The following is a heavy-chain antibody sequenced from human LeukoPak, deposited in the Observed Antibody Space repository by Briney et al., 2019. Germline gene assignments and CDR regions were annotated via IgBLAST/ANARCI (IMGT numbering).Heavy chain of an antibody. V-gene: IGHV4-38-2*02. CDR2: ISHRGST. J-gene: IGHJ4*02. Sequence: SETLSLTCTVSGYSISNGYYWGWIRQPPGKGLEWVGSISHRGSTYYNPSLRSRVTISLDRSKQKFSLKLTSVTAADTAVYFCARGAEYYAIWRGYAGYSDYWGQGISVTVSS. D-gene: IGHD3-3*01. CDR3: ARGAEYYAIWRGYAGYSDY. CDR1: GYSISNGYY.